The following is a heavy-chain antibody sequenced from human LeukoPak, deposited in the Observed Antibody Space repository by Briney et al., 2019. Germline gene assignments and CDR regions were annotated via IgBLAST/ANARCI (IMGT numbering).Heavy chain of an antibody. V-gene: IGHV1-3*01. D-gene: IGHD3-10*01. CDR1: GYTFTSYA. J-gene: IGHJ2*01. Sequence: ASVEVSCKASGYTFTSYAMHWVRQAPGQRLEWMGWINAGNGNTKYSQKFQGRVTITRDTSASTAYMGLSSLRSEDTAVYYCARERGGPSSGSRGYFDLWGRGTLVTVSS. CDR3: ARERGGPSSGSRGYFDL. CDR2: INAGNGNT.